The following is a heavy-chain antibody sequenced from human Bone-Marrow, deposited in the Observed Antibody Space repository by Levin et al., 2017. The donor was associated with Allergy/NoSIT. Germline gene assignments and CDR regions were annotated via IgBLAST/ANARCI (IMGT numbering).Heavy chain of an antibody. CDR3: AKMSYYDSGSADY. CDR2: ITATADTT. CDR1: GFTFSSFA. D-gene: IGHD3-10*01. Sequence: GESLKISCAASGFTFSSFAMTWVRQAPGKGLEWVSVITATADTTHYADSVKGRFTISRDNIENTVYLEMNSLRVEDTAIYYCAKMSYYDSGSADYWGQGTLVTVSS. V-gene: IGHV3-23*01. J-gene: IGHJ4*02.